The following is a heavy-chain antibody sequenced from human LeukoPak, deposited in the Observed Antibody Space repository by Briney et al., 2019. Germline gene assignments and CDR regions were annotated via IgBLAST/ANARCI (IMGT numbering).Heavy chain of an antibody. V-gene: IGHV1-69*06. CDR3: ARDYYGSGSYLLVY. D-gene: IGHD3-10*01. Sequence: SVRVSCKASGGTFSSYAISWVRQAPGQGLEWMGGIIPIFGTANYAQKFQGRVTITADKSTSTAYMELSSLRSEDTAVYYCARDYYGSGSYLLVYWGQGTLVTVSS. CDR1: GGTFSSYA. J-gene: IGHJ4*02. CDR2: IIPIFGTA.